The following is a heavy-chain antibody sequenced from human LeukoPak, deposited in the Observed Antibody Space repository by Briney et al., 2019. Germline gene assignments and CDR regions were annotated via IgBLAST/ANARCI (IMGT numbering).Heavy chain of an antibody. J-gene: IGHJ6*02. Sequence: GGSLRLSCAASGFTFSSYAMSWVRQAPGKGLEWVSAISGSGGSTYYADSVKGRFTISRDNSKNTLYLQMNSLRAEDTAVYYCAKDPYSIVVVPAAMTYYGMDVWGQGTTVTVSS. CDR2: ISGSGGST. V-gene: IGHV3-23*01. CDR1: GFTFSSYA. D-gene: IGHD2-2*01. CDR3: AKDPYSIVVVPAAMTYYGMDV.